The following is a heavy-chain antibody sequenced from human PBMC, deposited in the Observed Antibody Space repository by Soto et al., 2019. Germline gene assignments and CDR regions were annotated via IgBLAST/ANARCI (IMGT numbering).Heavy chain of an antibody. J-gene: IGHJ6*02. CDR3: ARDHRSLGDYYGIDV. D-gene: IGHD3-10*01. Sequence: SETLSLTCSVSGDSIISSGFYWSWIRQYPGKAPEWIGYIHYTGSTSYNPSLKSRLAISLDASKNQFSLSLSSVTSADTAVYYCARDHRSLGDYYGIDVWGQGTTVTVSS. CDR1: GDSIISSGFY. V-gene: IGHV4-31*03. CDR2: IHYTGST.